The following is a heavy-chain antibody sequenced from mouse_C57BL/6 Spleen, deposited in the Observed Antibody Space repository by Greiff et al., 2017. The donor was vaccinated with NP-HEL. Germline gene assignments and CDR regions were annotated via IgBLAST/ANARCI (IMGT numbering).Heavy chain of an antibody. CDR1: GYTFTSYW. V-gene: IGHV1-64*01. CDR3: ARSLYDGYSY. D-gene: IGHD2-3*01. CDR2: IHPNSGST. J-gene: IGHJ2*01. Sequence: VKLQQSGAELVKPGASVKLSCKASGYTFTSYWMHWVKQRPGQGLEWIGMIHPNSGSTNYNEKFKSKATLTVDKSSSTAYMQLSSLTSEDSAVYYCARSLYDGYSYWGQGTTLTVSS.